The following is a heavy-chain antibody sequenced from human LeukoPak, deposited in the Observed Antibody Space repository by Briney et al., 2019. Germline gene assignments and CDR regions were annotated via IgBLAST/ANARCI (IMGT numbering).Heavy chain of an antibody. CDR3: ARDERYSYDL. V-gene: IGHV3-48*03. Sequence: PGGSLRLSCAASGFTFSSYEMNWVRQAPGKGLEWVSYISSSGSTIYYADSVKGRFIISRDNAKNSLYLQMNSLRAEDTAVYYCARDERYSYDLWGQGTLVTVSS. CDR2: ISSSGSTI. D-gene: IGHD5-18*01. CDR1: GFTFSSYE. J-gene: IGHJ5*02.